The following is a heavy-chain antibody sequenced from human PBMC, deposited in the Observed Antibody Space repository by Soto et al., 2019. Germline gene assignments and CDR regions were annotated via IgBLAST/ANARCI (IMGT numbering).Heavy chain of an antibody. J-gene: IGHJ5*02. Sequence: ASVKVSCKASGYTFTSYGISWVRQAPGQGLEWMGWISAYNGNTNYAQKLQGRVTMTTDTSTSTAYMELRSLRPDDTAVYYCARVVDVPTTPNWFDPWGQGTLVTVSS. V-gene: IGHV1-18*01. CDR1: GYTFTSYG. D-gene: IGHD2-8*01. CDR3: ARVVDVPTTPNWFDP. CDR2: ISAYNGNT.